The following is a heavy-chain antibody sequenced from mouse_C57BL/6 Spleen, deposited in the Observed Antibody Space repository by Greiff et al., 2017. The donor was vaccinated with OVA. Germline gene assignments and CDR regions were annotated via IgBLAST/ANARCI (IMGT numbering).Heavy chain of an antibody. CDR1: GYTFTSYG. J-gene: IGHJ2*01. D-gene: IGHD1-1*01. V-gene: IGHV1-81*01. CDR2: IYPRSGNT. Sequence: QVQLKQSGAELARPGASVKLSCKASGYTFTSYGISWVKQRTGQGLEWIGEIYPRSGNTYYNEKFKGKATLTADKSSSTAYMELRSLTSEDSAVYFCASTTVVGGYFDYWGQGTTLTVSS. CDR3: ASTTVVGGYFDY.